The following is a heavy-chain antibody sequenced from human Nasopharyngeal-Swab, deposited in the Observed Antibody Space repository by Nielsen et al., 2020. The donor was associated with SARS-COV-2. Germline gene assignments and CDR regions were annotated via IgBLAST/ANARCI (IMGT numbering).Heavy chain of an antibody. CDR3: ARDVWITMVRGVIDY. Sequence: GGSLRLSCAASGFTFSSYSMNWVRQAPGKGLEWVSSISSSSSYIYYADSVKGRFTISRDNAKNSLYLQMNSLRAEDTAVYYCARDVWITMVRGVIDYWGQGTLVTVSS. CDR2: ISSSSSYI. J-gene: IGHJ4*02. D-gene: IGHD3-10*01. CDR1: GFTFSSYS. V-gene: IGHV3-21*01.